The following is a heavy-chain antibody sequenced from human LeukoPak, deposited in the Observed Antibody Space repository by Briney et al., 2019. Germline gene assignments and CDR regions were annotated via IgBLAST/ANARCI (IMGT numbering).Heavy chain of an antibody. CDR1: GFTFSSYS. Sequence: AGGSLGLSCAASGFTFSSYSMNWVRQAPGKGLEWVSYISSSSSTIYYADSVKGRFTISRDNAKNSLYLQMNSLRAEDTAVYYCARDSYSSGWYVDYWGQGTLVTVSS. D-gene: IGHD6-19*01. CDR2: ISSSSSTI. V-gene: IGHV3-48*04. J-gene: IGHJ4*02. CDR3: ARDSYSSGWYVDY.